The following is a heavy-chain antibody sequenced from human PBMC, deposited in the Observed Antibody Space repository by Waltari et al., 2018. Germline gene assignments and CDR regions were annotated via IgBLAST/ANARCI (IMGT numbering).Heavy chain of an antibody. CDR1: GYSISSGYY. CDR2: IYHSGST. D-gene: IGHD5-12*01. Sequence: QVQLQESGPGLVKPSETLSLTCTVSGYSISSGYYWGWIRQPPGKGLEWIGSIYHSGSTYYNPSLKSRVTISVDTSKNQFSLKLSSVTAADTAVYYCARVYDSGYDYRAVGAFDIWGQGTMVTVSS. J-gene: IGHJ3*02. V-gene: IGHV4-38-2*02. CDR3: ARVYDSGYDYRAVGAFDI.